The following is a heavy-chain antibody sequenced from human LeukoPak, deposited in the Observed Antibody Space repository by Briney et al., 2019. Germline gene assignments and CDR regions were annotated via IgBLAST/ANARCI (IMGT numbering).Heavy chain of an antibody. J-gene: IGHJ2*01. D-gene: IGHD6-19*01. V-gene: IGHV4-34*01. CDR2: INHSGST. CDR3: ARRRAVAGTWYLDL. CDR1: GGSFSAYY. Sequence: PSETLSLTCAVYGGSFSAYYWSWIRQPPGKGLEWIGGINHSGSTNYNPSLKSRVTISVDTSKNQFSLKLSSVTAADTAVYYCARRRAVAGTWYLDLWGRGTLVTVSS.